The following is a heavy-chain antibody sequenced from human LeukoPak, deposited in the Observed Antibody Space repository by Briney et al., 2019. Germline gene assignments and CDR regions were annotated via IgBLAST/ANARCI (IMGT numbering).Heavy chain of an antibody. Sequence: GGSLRLSCAASGFTFSSYWMHWVRQAPGKGLVWVSRINSAGSSTSYADSVKGRFTISRDNAKNTLYLQMNSLRAEDTAVYFCAGDQYTNSGNWFDPWGQGTLVTVSS. D-gene: IGHD7-27*01. CDR2: INSAGSST. V-gene: IGHV3-74*01. CDR3: AGDQYTNSGNWFDP. CDR1: GFTFSSYW. J-gene: IGHJ5*02.